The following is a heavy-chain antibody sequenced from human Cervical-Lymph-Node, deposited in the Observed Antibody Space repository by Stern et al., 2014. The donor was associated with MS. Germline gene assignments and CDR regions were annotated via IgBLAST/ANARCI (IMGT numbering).Heavy chain of an antibody. D-gene: IGHD4-17*01. Sequence: VQLLESGAEVQKPGASMKVSCKASGYSFTGYYLHWVRQAPGQGPEWMGRINPNSGDTNDAQNFQDRVTMTRDTSISTVYMELSRLRSDDTAVYYCARGPWVTIVYPYAFDMWGQGTMLTVSS. V-gene: IGHV1-2*06. CDR3: ARGPWVTIVYPYAFDM. CDR1: GYSFTGYY. J-gene: IGHJ3*02. CDR2: INPNSGDT.